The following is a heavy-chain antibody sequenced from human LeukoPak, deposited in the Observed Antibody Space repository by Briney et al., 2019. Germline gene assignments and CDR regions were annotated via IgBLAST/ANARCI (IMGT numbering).Heavy chain of an antibody. CDR2: ISYDGSNK. V-gene: IGHV3-30-3*01. CDR3: ASDGYRGYDYSDFDY. J-gene: IGHJ4*02. CDR1: GFTFSSYA. D-gene: IGHD5-12*01. Sequence: GGSLRLSCAASGFTFSSYAMHWVRQAPGKGLEWVAVISYDGSNKYYADSVKGRFTISRDNSKNTLYLQMNSLRAEDTAVYYCASDGYRGYDYSDFDYWGQGTLVTVSS.